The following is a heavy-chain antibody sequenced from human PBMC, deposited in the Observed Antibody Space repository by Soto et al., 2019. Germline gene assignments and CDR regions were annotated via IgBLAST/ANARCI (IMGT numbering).Heavy chain of an antibody. J-gene: IGHJ6*02. D-gene: IGHD2-2*01. CDR3: ASHSPFHCSSTSCPATRNYYYGMDV. Sequence: GESLKISCKGSGYSFTSYWIGWVRQMPGKGLEWMGIIYPGDSDTRYSPSFQGQVTISADKSISTAYLEWSSLKASDTAMYYCASHSPFHCSSTSCPATRNYYYGMDVWGQGTTVTVSS. CDR1: GYSFTSYW. CDR2: IYPGDSDT. V-gene: IGHV5-51*01.